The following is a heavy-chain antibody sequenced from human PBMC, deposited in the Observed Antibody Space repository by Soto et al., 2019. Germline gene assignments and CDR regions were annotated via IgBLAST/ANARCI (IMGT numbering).Heavy chain of an antibody. Sequence: GGSLRLSCAASGFTFSSYGMHWVRQAPGKGLEWVAVISYHGNNKYYADSVKGRFTISRDNSKNTLYLQMNSLRAEDTAVYYCAKDVTYSSGCAGYWGQGTLVTVSS. J-gene: IGHJ4*02. V-gene: IGHV3-30*18. CDR1: GFTFSSYG. CDR2: ISYHGNNK. D-gene: IGHD6-19*01. CDR3: AKDVTYSSGCAGY.